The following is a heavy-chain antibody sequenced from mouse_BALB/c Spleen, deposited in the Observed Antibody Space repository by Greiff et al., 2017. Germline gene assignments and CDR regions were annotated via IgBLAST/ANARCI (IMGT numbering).Heavy chain of an antibody. V-gene: IGHV14-1*02. CDR2: IDPENGNT. Sequence: EVQLQESGAELVRPGALVKLSCKASGFNIKDYYMHWVKQRPEQGLEWIGWIDPENGNTIYDPKFQGKASITADTSSNTAYLQLSSLTSEDTAVYYCAAPYFDYWGQGTTLTVSS. J-gene: IGHJ2*01. CDR3: AAPYFDY. CDR1: GFNIKDYY.